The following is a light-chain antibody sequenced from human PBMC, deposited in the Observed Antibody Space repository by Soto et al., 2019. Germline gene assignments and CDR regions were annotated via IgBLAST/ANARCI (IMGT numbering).Light chain of an antibody. Sequence: EIVMTQSPATLSVSPGERATLSCRASQSVRSNLAWYQQKPGQSPRLLIYGASTRATGIPARFSGSGSGIQFTLTISSLQSEDFAVYYCQQYNNWPPAWTFGQGTKVDIE. CDR2: GAS. CDR1: QSVRSN. J-gene: IGKJ1*01. CDR3: QQYNNWPPAWT. V-gene: IGKV3-15*01.